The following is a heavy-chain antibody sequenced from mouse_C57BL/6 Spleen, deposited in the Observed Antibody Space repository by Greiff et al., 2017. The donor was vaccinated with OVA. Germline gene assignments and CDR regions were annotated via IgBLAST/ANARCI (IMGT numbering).Heavy chain of an antibody. J-gene: IGHJ1*03. CDR1: GYTFTDYY. D-gene: IGHD1-1*01. Sequence: VQLQQSGPELVKPGASVKISCKASGYTFTDYYMNWVKQSHGKSLEWIGDINPNNGGTSYNQKFKGKATLTVDKSSSTAYMELRSLTSEDSAVYYCARRGSSSATEYFDVWGTGTTVTVSS. V-gene: IGHV1-26*01. CDR2: INPNNGGT. CDR3: ARRGSSSATEYFDV.